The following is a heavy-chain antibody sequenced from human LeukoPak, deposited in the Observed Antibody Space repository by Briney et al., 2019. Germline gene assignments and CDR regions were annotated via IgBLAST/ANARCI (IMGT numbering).Heavy chain of an antibody. D-gene: IGHD3-3*01. CDR1: GFTFSNSW. V-gene: IGHV3-7*03. CDR2: IKKDGSET. Sequence: GGSLRLSCAASGFTFSNSWMTWVRQTPGKGLERVANIKKDGSETYYVESVRGRFSISRDNAKNSVYLEMNSLRAEDTAVYYCAKTLVTLSEDYFDYWGQGTLVTVSS. CDR3: AKTLVTLSEDYFDY. J-gene: IGHJ4*02.